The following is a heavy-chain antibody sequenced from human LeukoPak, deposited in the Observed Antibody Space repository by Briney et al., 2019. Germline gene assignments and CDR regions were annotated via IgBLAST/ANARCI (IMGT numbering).Heavy chain of an antibody. D-gene: IGHD2-2*01. CDR3: ARERYCTSAACYVGVPFDS. CDR2: IKQDGSEN. J-gene: IGHJ4*02. CDR1: GFTLNTYY. V-gene: IGHV3-7*01. Sequence: PGGSLRLSCAASGFTLNTYYMTWVRQAPGKGLEWVAGIKQDGSENYYMESVKGRFTISRDNSRNSLSLQMNSLRAEDTAVYFCARERYCTSAACYVGVPFDSWGQGTLVTVSS.